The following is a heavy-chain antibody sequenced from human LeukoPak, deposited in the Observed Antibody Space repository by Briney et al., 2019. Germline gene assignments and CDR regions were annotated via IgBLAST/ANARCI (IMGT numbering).Heavy chain of an antibody. Sequence: SETLSLTCTVSGGSISSSSYYWGWIRQPPGKGLEWIGSIYYSGSTYYNPSLKSRVTISVDTSKNQFSLKLSSVTAADTAVYYCARGWQQLVLWGQGTLVTVAS. CDR1: GGSISSSSYY. J-gene: IGHJ4*02. V-gene: IGHV4-39*01. CDR3: ARGWQQLVL. CDR2: IYYSGST. D-gene: IGHD6-13*01.